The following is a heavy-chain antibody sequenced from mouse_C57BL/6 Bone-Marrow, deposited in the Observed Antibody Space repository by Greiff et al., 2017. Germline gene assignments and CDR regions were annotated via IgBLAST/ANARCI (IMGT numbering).Heavy chain of an antibody. V-gene: IGHV5-17*01. D-gene: IGHD2-1*01. Sequence: VQLKESGGGLVKPGGSLKLSCAASGFTFSDYGMHWVRQAPEKGLEWVAYISSGSSTIYYADTVKGRFTISRDNAKITLFLQMTSLRSEDTAMYYCSKAYGNYSWFAYWGQGTLVTVSA. J-gene: IGHJ3*01. CDR2: ISSGSSTI. CDR3: SKAYGNYSWFAY. CDR1: GFTFSDYG.